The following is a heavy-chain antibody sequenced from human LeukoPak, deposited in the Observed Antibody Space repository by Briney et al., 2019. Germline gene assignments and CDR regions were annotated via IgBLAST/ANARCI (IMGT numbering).Heavy chain of an antibody. J-gene: IGHJ4*02. CDR2: ISAYNGNT. V-gene: IGHV1-18*01. CDR1: GGTFSGYA. D-gene: IGHD1-26*01. Sequence: GASVKVSCKASGGTFSGYAISWVRQAPGQGLEWMGWISAYNGNTNYAQKLQGRVTMTTDTSTSTAYMELRSLRSDDTAVYYCARAQGSGSYYGDYWGQGTLVTVSS. CDR3: ARAQGSGSYYGDY.